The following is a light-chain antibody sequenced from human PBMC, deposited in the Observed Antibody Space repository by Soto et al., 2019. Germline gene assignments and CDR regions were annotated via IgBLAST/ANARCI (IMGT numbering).Light chain of an antibody. CDR2: EVS. Sequence: QSALTQPASVSGSPGQSITISCTGSSSDVGTSWYQHHPGKAPKLIIYEVSNRPSGISNRFSGSKSDSTASLTISGLQTEDEADYYCTSYTSDNTHVFGTGTKVTVL. V-gene: IGLV2-14*01. J-gene: IGLJ1*01. CDR1: SSDVGT. CDR3: TSYTSDNTHV.